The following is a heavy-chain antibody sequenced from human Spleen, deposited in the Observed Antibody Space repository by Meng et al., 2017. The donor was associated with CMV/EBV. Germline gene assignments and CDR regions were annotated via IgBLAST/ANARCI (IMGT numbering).Heavy chain of an antibody. Sequence: SETLSLTCTVSGGSISTTNYYWGWVRQPPGKGLEWIGEISHIGMTSYKPANKSRATISVDTSKNQFSLKLNSVTAADTAVYYCARGQLVSMIGVVISHFFDYWSQGTLVTVSS. CDR3: ARGQLVSMIGVVISHFFDY. V-gene: IGHV4-39*07. CDR1: GGSISTTNYY. D-gene: IGHD3-22*01. J-gene: IGHJ4*02. CDR2: ISHIGMT.